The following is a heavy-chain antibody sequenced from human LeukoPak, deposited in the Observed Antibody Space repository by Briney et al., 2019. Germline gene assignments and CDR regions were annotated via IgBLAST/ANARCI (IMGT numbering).Heavy chain of an antibody. CDR1: GGSITRNYY. CDR3: ARVVSYDSSGTDYFDY. J-gene: IGHJ4*02. CDR2: ISYSGIT. Sequence: SETLSLTCTVSGGSITRNYYWGWIRQPPGKGLEWIGSISYSGITYYNPSLNNRVTISVDPSKNQFSLRLSSVTAADTAVYYCARVVSYDSSGTDYFDYWGQGTLVTVSS. D-gene: IGHD3-22*01. V-gene: IGHV4-39*07.